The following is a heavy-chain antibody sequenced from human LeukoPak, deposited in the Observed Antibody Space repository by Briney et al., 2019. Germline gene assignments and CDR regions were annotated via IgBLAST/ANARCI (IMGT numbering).Heavy chain of an antibody. CDR1: GGSFSGYY. CDR3: AAGIGYCSGGSCYWFDP. CDR2: INHSGST. Sequence: SETLSLTCAVYGGSFSGYYWSWIRQPPGKGLEWIGEINHSGSTNYNPSPKSRVTISVDTSKNQFSLKLSSVTAADTAVYYCAAGIGYCSGGSCYWFDPWGQGTLVTVSS. D-gene: IGHD2-15*01. V-gene: IGHV4-34*01. J-gene: IGHJ5*02.